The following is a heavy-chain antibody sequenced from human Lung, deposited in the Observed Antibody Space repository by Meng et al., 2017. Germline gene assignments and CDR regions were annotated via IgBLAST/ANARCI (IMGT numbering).Heavy chain of an antibody. J-gene: IGHJ4*02. D-gene: IGHD3-22*01. CDR1: GFSLSTSGVG. CDR2: IYWDDDK. Sequence: ITLKGSGPTLVKPTQTLTLTCTFSGFSLSTSGVGVGWIRQPPGKALEWLALIYWDDDKRYSPSLKSRLTITKDTSKNQVVLTMTNMDPVDTATYYCAHASYYYDSSGYKFFDYWGQGTLVTVSS. CDR3: AHASYYYDSSGYKFFDY. V-gene: IGHV2-5*02.